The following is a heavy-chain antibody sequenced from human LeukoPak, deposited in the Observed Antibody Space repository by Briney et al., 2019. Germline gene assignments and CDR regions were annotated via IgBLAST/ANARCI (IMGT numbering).Heavy chain of an antibody. Sequence: SETLSLTCTVSGGSISSSSYYWGWIRQPPGKGLEWIGRIYTSGSTNYNPSLKSRVTMSVDTSKNQFSLKLSSVTAADTAVYYCARGGSGYYYGNWGQGTLVTVSS. CDR3: ARGGSGYYYGN. CDR1: GGSISSSSYY. V-gene: IGHV4-39*07. J-gene: IGHJ4*02. CDR2: IYTSGST. D-gene: IGHD3-22*01.